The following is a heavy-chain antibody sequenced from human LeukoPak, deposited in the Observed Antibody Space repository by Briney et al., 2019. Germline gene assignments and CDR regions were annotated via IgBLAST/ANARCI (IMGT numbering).Heavy chain of an antibody. CDR2: IYYSGST. V-gene: IGHV4-59*01. CDR1: GGSISSYY. Sequence: SETLSLTCTVSGGSISSYYWSWIRQPPGKGLEWIGYIYYSGSTNNNPSLKSRVTISVDTSKNQFSLKLSSVTAADTAVYYCARDLYGTGSYLGYWGQGTLVTASS. CDR3: ARDLYGTGSYLGY. J-gene: IGHJ4*02. D-gene: IGHD3-10*01.